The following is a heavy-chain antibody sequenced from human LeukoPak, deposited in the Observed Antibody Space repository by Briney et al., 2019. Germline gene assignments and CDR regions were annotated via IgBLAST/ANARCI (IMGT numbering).Heavy chain of an antibody. Sequence: PGGSLRLSCAASGFTFSIYGMSWVRQAPGKGLEWVSAISGSGGDTFYTDSAKGRFTVSRDNSKNTLYLQMKGLRAEDTAVYYCVKDSVVVAGLVNYFDYWGQGTLVTVSS. V-gene: IGHV3-23*01. CDR1: GFTFSIYG. D-gene: IGHD6-19*01. CDR2: ISGSGGDT. J-gene: IGHJ4*02. CDR3: VKDSVVVAGLVNYFDY.